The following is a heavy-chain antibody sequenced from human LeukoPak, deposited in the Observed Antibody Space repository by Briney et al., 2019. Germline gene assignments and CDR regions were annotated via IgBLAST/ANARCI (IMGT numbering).Heavy chain of an antibody. Sequence: GGSLRLSCAASGFTFSSYWMSWVRQTPGKGLEWVANINQDGSEKYYVDSVKGRFTISRDNAKDSLYLQMNSLRAEDTAVYYCAIYCSGGSCFRNWGQGTLVTVSS. CDR3: AIYCSGGSCFRN. V-gene: IGHV3-7*05. D-gene: IGHD2-15*01. CDR1: GFTFSSYW. CDR2: INQDGSEK. J-gene: IGHJ4*02.